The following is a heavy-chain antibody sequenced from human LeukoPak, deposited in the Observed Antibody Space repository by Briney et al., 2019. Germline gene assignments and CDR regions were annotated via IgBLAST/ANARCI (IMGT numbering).Heavy chain of an antibody. Sequence: ASVKVSCKASGGTFSSYAISWVRQAPGQGLEWMGRIIPILGIANYAQKFQGRVTITADKSTSTAYMELSSLRSEDTAVYYCARSTYYYGSGSYYALQDGMDVWGQGTTVTVSS. J-gene: IGHJ6*02. V-gene: IGHV1-69*04. CDR2: IIPILGIA. D-gene: IGHD3-10*01. CDR1: GGTFSSYA. CDR3: ARSTYYYGSGSYYALQDGMDV.